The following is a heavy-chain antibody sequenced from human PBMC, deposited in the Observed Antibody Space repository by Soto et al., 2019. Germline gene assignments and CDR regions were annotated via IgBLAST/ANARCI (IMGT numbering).Heavy chain of an antibody. CDR2: ISYDSTKT. V-gene: IGHV3-30*03. CDR1: GFTFNSYG. CDR3: ARTRSDWSDFHYYSLDV. Sequence: PGGSLRLCCAASGFTFNSYGMHWVRQGPGNGLEWVAFISYDSTKTYYADSVKGRFTISRDNSNSALYVQMNSLTGEDTAVYYCARTRSDWSDFHYYSLDVWGQGTTVTVSS. D-gene: IGHD3-9*01. J-gene: IGHJ6*02.